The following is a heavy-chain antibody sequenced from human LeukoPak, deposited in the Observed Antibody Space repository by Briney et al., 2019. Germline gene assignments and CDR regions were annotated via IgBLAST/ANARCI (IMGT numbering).Heavy chain of an antibody. J-gene: IGHJ4*02. CDR3: ARVADGDKYGGRDY. Sequence: GRSLRLSCAASGFTFSSYAMHWVRQAPGKGLEWVAVISYDGSNKYYADSVKGRFTISRDNSKNTLYLQMNSLRAEDTAVYYCARVADGDKYGGRDYWGQGALVIVSS. V-gene: IGHV3-30-3*01. CDR2: ISYDGSNK. CDR1: GFTFSSYA. D-gene: IGHD5-24*01.